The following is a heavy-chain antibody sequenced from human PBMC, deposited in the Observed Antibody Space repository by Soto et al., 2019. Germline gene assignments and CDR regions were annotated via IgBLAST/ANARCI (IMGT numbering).Heavy chain of an antibody. J-gene: IGHJ6*02. Sequence: ASVKVSCKASGYTFTSYGFSWVRQAPGQGLEWMGWSSAYNGNTNYAQKLQGRVTMTTDTSTSTAYMELRSLRSDDTAVYYCARAIDTGSNYYYYGMDVWGQGTTVTVSS. D-gene: IGHD2-8*02. V-gene: IGHV1-18*04. CDR2: SSAYNGNT. CDR3: ARAIDTGSNYYYYGMDV. CDR1: GYTFTSYG.